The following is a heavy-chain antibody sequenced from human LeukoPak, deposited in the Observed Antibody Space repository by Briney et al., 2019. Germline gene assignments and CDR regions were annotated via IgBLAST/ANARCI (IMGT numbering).Heavy chain of an antibody. V-gene: IGHV3-23*01. J-gene: IGHJ4*02. CDR2: ISGSGDST. Sequence: QTGGSLRLSCAASGFTFSNYAMSWVRQVPGKGLEWLSAISGSGDSTYYADSVKGRFTISRDNSKNTLYLQINSLSADGTAVYYCAKQFSSAVGSAVDCWGQGTLVTVSS. D-gene: IGHD2-15*01. CDR3: AKQFSSAVGSAVDC. CDR1: GFTFSNYA.